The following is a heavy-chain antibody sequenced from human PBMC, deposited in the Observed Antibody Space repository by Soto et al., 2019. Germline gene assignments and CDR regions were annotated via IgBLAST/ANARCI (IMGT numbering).Heavy chain of an antibody. V-gene: IGHV3-30-3*01. Sequence: GGSLRLSCPASGFPFSSYAMPWVRQAPGKGLEWVAVISYDGSNKYYADSLKGRFTISRDNSKNRLYLQMNSLRAEDTAVYYCARPYYYGSGSYRPTFVDYWGQGTLVTVSS. CDR3: ARPYYYGSGSYRPTFVDY. D-gene: IGHD3-10*01. J-gene: IGHJ4*02. CDR2: ISYDGSNK. CDR1: GFPFSSYA.